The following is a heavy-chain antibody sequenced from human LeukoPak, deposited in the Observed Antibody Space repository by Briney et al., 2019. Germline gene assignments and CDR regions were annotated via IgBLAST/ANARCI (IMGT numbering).Heavy chain of an antibody. D-gene: IGHD2-2*02. Sequence: SETLSLTRAVSGYSISSGYYWGWIRQPPGKGLEWIGSIYHSGSTYYNPSLKSRGTISVDTSKNQFSLKLSSVTAADTAVYYCARATGYCSSTSCYNYFDYWGQGTLVTVSS. CDR3: ARATGYCSSTSCYNYFDY. CDR2: IYHSGST. V-gene: IGHV4-38-2*01. CDR1: GYSISSGYY. J-gene: IGHJ4*02.